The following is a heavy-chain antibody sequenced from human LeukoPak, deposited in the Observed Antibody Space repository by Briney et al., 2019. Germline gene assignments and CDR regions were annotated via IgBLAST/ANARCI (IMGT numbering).Heavy chain of an antibody. CDR1: GFTVSRNY. CDR3: ARGNGDYHY. V-gene: IGHV3-66*01. J-gene: IGHJ4*02. D-gene: IGHD4-17*01. Sequence: GGSLRLPFAASGFTVSRNYMNWVRQAPGKGLEWVSIIYSGGSTFYADSVKGRFIISRDNSKHTVYLQKNSLRSEDTGVYYCARGNGDYHYWGQGTLVTVSS. CDR2: IYSGGST.